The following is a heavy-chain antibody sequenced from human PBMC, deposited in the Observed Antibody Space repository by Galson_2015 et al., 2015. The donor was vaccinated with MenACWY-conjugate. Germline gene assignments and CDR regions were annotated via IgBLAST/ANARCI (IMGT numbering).Heavy chain of an antibody. CDR2: INSDGSST. D-gene: IGHD2-2*01. CDR1: GFTFSSYW. J-gene: IGHJ4*02. Sequence: LRLSCAASGFTFSSYWMHWVRQAPGKGLVWVSLINSDGSSTSYADSVKGRFTISRDNAKNTLYLQMNSLRAEDTAVYYCAVYCSSTRCYGASGGYWGQGTLVTVSS. CDR3: AVYCSSTRCYGASGGY. V-gene: IGHV3-74*01.